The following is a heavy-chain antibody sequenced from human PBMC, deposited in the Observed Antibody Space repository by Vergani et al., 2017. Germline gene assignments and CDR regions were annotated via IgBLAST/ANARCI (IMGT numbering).Heavy chain of an antibody. CDR3: AKDYRGKMATNNWFDP. J-gene: IGHJ5*02. Sequence: EVQLEESGGGLVQPGGSLRLSCAASGFTFSSYAMSWVRQAPGKGLEWVSAISGSGGSTYYADSVKGRFTISRDNSKNTLYLQMNSLRAEDTAVYYCAKDYRGKMATNNWFDPWGQGTLVTVSS. CDR2: ISGSGGST. V-gene: IGHV3-23*04. CDR1: GFTFSSYA. D-gene: IGHD5-24*01.